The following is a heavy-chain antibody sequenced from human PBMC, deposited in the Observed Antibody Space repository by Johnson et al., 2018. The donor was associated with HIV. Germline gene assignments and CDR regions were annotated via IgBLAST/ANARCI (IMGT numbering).Heavy chain of an antibody. CDR1: GFIFSSSW. CDR3: AVVQWLPDDVFNI. D-gene: IGHD3-22*01. Sequence: VQLVESGGGLVQPGGSLRLSCAGSGFIFSSSWIHWVRQVPGKGLVWVSRSKSDGSSTSYADSVKGRFTISRDKAKNTLYLQMDSLGAEDSAVYYCAVVQWLPDDVFNIWGQGTMVTVSS. CDR2: SKSDGSST. V-gene: IGHV3-74*01. J-gene: IGHJ3*02.